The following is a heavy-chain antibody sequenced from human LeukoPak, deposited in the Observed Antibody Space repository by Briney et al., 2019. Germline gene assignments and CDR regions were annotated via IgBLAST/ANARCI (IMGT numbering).Heavy chain of an antibody. CDR1: GYTFTSYY. Sequence: ASVKVSCKASGYTFTSYYMHWVRQAPGQGLEWMGIINPSGGSTSYTQKFQGRVTMTRDTSTSTVYMELSSLRSEDTAVYYRARKDLRLGGFDYWGQGALVTVSS. V-gene: IGHV1-46*01. D-gene: IGHD4-23*01. J-gene: IGHJ4*02. CDR2: INPSGGST. CDR3: ARKDLRLGGFDY.